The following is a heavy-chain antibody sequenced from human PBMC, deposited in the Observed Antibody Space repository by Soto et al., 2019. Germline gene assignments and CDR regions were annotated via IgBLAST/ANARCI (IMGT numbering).Heavy chain of an antibody. CDR2: IYPGDSDT. Sequence: GESLKISCKGSGYSFTSYWIGWVRQMPGKGLEWMGIIYPGDSDTRYSPSFQGQVTISADKSISTAYLQWSSLKASDTAMYYCASPRDQLGSGYYMTLDVCAQGTSVTGPS. CDR3: ASPRDQLGSGYYMTLDV. CDR1: GYSFTSYW. J-gene: IGHJ6*02. V-gene: IGHV5-51*01. D-gene: IGHD3-3*01.